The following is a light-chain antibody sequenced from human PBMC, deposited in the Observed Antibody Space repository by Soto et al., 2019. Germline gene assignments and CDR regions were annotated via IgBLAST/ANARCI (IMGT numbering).Light chain of an antibody. CDR2: GAS. J-gene: IGKJ1*01. Sequence: EIMMTQSPATLPVSPGQRVTLSCRASQSVGSNLAWYQQTPGQAPRLLIYGASTRATDVPARFSGSGSGTEFTLTISSLQSEDFAVYYCQQRSNWLWTFGQGTKVEIK. CDR1: QSVGSN. V-gene: IGKV3-15*01. CDR3: QQRSNWLWT.